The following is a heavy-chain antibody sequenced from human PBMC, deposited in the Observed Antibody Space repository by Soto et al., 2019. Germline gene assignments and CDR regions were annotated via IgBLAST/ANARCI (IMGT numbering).Heavy chain of an antibody. CDR2: INPKTGDT. Sequence: SVKVSCKASGYTFVAYYVFWVRQAPGHGLEWMGWINPKTGDTNYAQNFQGRVTMTRDTSVTTAYMELSRLTSDDTALYYCARKFAYCGGDCYTEPIDYWGQGTPVTVSA. CDR3: ARKFAYCGGDCYTEPIDY. J-gene: IGHJ4*02. CDR1: GYTFVAYY. V-gene: IGHV1-2*02. D-gene: IGHD2-21*02.